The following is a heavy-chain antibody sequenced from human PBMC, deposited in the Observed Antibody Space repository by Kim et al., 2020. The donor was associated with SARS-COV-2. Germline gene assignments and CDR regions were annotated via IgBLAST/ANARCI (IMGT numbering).Heavy chain of an antibody. Sequence: SETLSLTCTVSGGSISSGGYYWSWIRQHPGKGLEWIGYIYYSGSTYYNPSLKSRVTISVDTSKNQFSLKLSSVTAADTAVYYCARDRSGDVVVPPRGAFDIWGQGTMVTVSS. CDR2: IYYSGST. CDR3: ARDRSGDVVVPPRGAFDI. V-gene: IGHV4-31*03. D-gene: IGHD2-2*01. CDR1: GGSISSGGYY. J-gene: IGHJ3*02.